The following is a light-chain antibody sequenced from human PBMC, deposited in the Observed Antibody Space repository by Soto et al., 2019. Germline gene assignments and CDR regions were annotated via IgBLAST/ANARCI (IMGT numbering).Light chain of an antibody. Sequence: EIVLTQSPGTLSLSPGERATLSCRASQSVSSSYLAWYQQKPGQAPRLLIYGASSMATGIPDRFSGSGSATDFTLTISSLEPEDFAVYYCLQNGSSPGVNFGPGTKVDIK. J-gene: IGKJ3*01. CDR3: LQNGSSPGVN. V-gene: IGKV3-20*01. CDR2: GAS. CDR1: QSVSSSY.